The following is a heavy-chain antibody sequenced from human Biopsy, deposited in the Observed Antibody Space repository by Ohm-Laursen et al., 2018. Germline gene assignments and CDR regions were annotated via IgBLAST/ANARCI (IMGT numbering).Heavy chain of an antibody. D-gene: IGHD2-2*01. CDR2: IWDNGNNK. J-gene: IGHJ4*02. V-gene: IGHV3-33*01. CDR3: ARDVFCTTTSCYLFEY. CDR1: GFDFSSYG. Sequence: SLRLSRAASGFDFSSYGMHWVRQPPGQGLEWVALIWDNGNNKYYEDSVNGRFTISRDNAKDTLYLEMNSLRAEDTAVYYCARDVFCTTTSCYLFEYWGQGTLVTVSS.